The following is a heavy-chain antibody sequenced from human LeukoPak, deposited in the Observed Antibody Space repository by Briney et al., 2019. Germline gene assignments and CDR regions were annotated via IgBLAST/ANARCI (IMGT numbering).Heavy chain of an antibody. V-gene: IGHV3-23*01. CDR2: ISGTGDNT. D-gene: IGHD3-22*01. J-gene: IGHJ4*02. Sequence: GGSLRLSCAASGFTFSIYAMTWVRQAPGKGLEWVSAISGTGDNTCYADSVKGRFIISRDNSKNTLYLQMNSLRAEDTAVYYCAKDRAIVVLITVDYWGQGSLVTVSS. CDR1: GFTFSIYA. CDR3: AKDRAIVVLITVDY.